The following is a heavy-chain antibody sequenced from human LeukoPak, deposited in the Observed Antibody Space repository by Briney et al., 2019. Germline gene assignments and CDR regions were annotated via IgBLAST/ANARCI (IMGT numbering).Heavy chain of an antibody. Sequence: AGGSLRLSCAASGLTFSSTWMVWVRQAPGKGLEWVANINQDGSETHYVGSVKGRFTISRDNAKNSVYLQMNSLRVEDTAVYYCARDWAYCDYWGQGILVTVSS. CDR1: GLTFSSTW. CDR2: INQDGSET. J-gene: IGHJ4*02. CDR3: ARDWAYCDY. D-gene: IGHD3-16*01. V-gene: IGHV3-7*01.